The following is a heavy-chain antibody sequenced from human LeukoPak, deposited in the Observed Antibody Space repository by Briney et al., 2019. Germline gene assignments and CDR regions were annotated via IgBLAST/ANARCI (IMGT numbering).Heavy chain of an antibody. Sequence: GRSLRLSCAASGFTFDDYAMHWVRQAPGKGLEWVSGISWNSGSIGYADSVKGRFTISRDNAKNSLYLQMNSLRAEDTALYYCAKGPSYDFWSDYYILWGQGTLVTVSS. V-gene: IGHV3-9*01. CDR2: ISWNSGSI. CDR3: AKGPSYDFWSDYYIL. D-gene: IGHD3-3*01. CDR1: GFTFDDYA. J-gene: IGHJ4*02.